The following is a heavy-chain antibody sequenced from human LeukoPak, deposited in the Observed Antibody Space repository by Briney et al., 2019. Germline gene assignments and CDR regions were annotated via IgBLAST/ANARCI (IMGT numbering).Heavy chain of an antibody. D-gene: IGHD3-22*01. CDR3: ARQYYDTPGYYYFDY. Sequence: PSETLSLTCTVSGGSITGSSYYWGWIRQPPGKGLEWLDSMYYSGSTYYHSSLKSRLTISADTSKNQFSLQLTSVTAADTAIYYCARQYYDTPGYYYFDYWGQGTLVTVSS. V-gene: IGHV4-39*01. J-gene: IGHJ4*02. CDR2: MYYSGST. CDR1: GGSITGSSYY.